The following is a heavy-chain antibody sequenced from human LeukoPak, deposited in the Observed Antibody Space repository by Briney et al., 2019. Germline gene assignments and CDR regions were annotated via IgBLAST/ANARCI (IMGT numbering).Heavy chain of an antibody. CDR2: IIPIFGTA. CDR1: GGTFSSYA. J-gene: IGHJ6*04. CDR3: ARNEVYCSGGSCYPEAHYYYGMDV. D-gene: IGHD2-15*01. V-gene: IGHV1-69*13. Sequence: GASVQVSCKASGGTFSSYAISWVRQAPGQGLEWMGGIIPIFGTANYAQKFQGRVTITADESTSTAYMELSSLRSEDTAVYYCARNEVYCSGGSCYPEAHYYYGMDVWGKGTTVTVSS.